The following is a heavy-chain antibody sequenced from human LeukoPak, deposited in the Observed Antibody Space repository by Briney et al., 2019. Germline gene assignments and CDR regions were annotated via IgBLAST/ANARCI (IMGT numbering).Heavy chain of an antibody. V-gene: IGHV3-21*01. J-gene: IGHJ5*02. D-gene: IGHD2-2*01. CDR1: GFTFSSYS. CDR2: ISSSSSYI. CDR3: ASVRYCSSTSCLEGALAP. Sequence: GGSLRLSCAASGFTFSSYSMNWVRQAPGKGLEWVSSISSSSSYIYYADSVKGRFTISRDNAKNSLYLQMNSLRAEDTAVYYCASVRYCSSTSCLEGALAPWGQGTLVTVSS.